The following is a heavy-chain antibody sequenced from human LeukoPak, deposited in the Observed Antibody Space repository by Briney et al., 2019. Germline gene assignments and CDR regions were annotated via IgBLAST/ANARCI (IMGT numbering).Heavy chain of an antibody. V-gene: IGHV5-51*01. J-gene: IGHJ3*02. CDR1: GYSFTSYW. D-gene: IGHD5-18*01. Sequence: GESLKISCKGSGYSFTSYWIGWVRQMPGKGLEWMGIIYPGDSDTRYSPSFQGQVTISADKSISTAYLQWSSLKASDTAMCYCARGDGYSYGRIIYAFDIWGQGTMVTVSS. CDR3: ARGDGYSYGRIIYAFDI. CDR2: IYPGDSDT.